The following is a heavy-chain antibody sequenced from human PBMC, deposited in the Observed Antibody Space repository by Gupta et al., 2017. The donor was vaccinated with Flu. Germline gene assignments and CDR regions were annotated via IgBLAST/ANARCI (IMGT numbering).Heavy chain of an antibody. J-gene: IGHJ4*02. CDR1: GFTFSNAW. Sequence: EVQLVESGGGLVKPGGSLRLSCAASGFTFSNAWMSWVRQAPGKGLEWVGRIKSKTDGGTTDYAAPVKGRFTISRDDSKNTLYLQMNSLKTEDTALYYCTTKWGSGSYPDYWGQGTRVTVSS. V-gene: IGHV3-15*01. CDR3: TTKWGSGSYPDY. D-gene: IGHD3-10*01. CDR2: IKSKTDGGTT.